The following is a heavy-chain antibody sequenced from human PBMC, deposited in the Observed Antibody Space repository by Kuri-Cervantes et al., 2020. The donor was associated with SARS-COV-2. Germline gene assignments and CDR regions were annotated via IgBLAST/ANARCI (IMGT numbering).Heavy chain of an antibody. Sequence: ASVKVSCKASGYTFTSYGISWVRQAPGQGLEWMGWTSAYNGNTNYAQKLQGRVTMTTDTSTSTAYMELRSLRSDDTAVYYCARDLLGVGYCSGGSCYSCWYFDLWGRGTLVTVSS. J-gene: IGHJ2*01. V-gene: IGHV1-18*01. CDR2: TSAYNGNT. CDR3: ARDLLGVGYCSGGSCYSCWYFDL. CDR1: GYTFTSYG. D-gene: IGHD2-15*01.